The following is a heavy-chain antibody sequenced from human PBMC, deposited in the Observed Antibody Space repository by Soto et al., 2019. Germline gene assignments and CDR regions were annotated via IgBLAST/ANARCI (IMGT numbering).Heavy chain of an antibody. CDR3: AREIIYYYYGMDV. V-gene: IGHV4-4*08. D-gene: IGHD3-10*01. CDR1: GVSISSYC. J-gene: IGHJ6*02. Sequence: SETLSLTCTVSGVSISSYCWSWIRQPPGKGLEWIGYIYYCWSTNYNPSLKSRVTISVDTSKNQFSLKLSSVTAADTAVYYCAREIIYYYYGMDVWGQGTTVTVSS. CDR2: IYYCWST.